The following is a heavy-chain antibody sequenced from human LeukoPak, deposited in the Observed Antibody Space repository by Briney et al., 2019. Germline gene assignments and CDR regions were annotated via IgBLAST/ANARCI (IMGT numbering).Heavy chain of an antibody. CDR1: GFTFSSYA. Sequence: GGPLRLSCAASGFTFSSYAMSWVRQAPGKGLEWVSAISGSGGSTYYADSVKGRFTISRDNSKNTLYLLMNSLRAEDTAVYYCARGPPYEPLDYWGQGTLVTVSS. D-gene: IGHD3-16*01. CDR2: ISGSGGST. CDR3: ARGPPYEPLDY. V-gene: IGHV3-23*01. J-gene: IGHJ4*02.